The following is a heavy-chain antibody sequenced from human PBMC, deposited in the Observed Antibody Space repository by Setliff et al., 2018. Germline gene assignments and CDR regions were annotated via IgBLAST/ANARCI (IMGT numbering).Heavy chain of an antibody. CDR2: ISPYSGKT. Sequence: ASVKFSRKTSGYNFITLGINWVRQAPGQGLEWVGWISPYSGKTDYAQKFQGRVIMTIDSSTTTAYMELKTLRSDDTAVYYCARGRGPDIVVTIPGDYWGQGTQVTVSS. CDR1: GYNFITLG. V-gene: IGHV1-18*01. J-gene: IGHJ4*02. D-gene: IGHD2-15*01. CDR3: ARGRGPDIVVTIPGDY.